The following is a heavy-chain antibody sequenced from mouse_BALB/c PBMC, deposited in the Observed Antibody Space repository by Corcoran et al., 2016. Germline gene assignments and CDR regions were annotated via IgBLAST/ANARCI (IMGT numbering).Heavy chain of an antibody. CDR3: ARTTALYFDY. D-gene: IGHD1-2*01. J-gene: IGHJ2*01. CDR2: INPNNGGT. V-gene: IGHV1-18*01. CDR1: GYTFTEYT. Sequence: EVQLQQSGPELVKPGASVKISCKTSGYTFTEYTMHWVKQSHGKSLEWIGDINPNNGGTSYNQKFKGKATLTVDKSSSTAYMELRSLTSEDSAVYYCARTTALYFDYWGQGTTLTVSS.